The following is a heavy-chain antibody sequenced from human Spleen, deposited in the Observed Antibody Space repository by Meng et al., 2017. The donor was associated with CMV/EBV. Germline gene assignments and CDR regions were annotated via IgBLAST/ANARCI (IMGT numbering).Heavy chain of an antibody. Sequence: TVSSGSVSSGSSYWSWIRRQPRKGMEWIGYIYYSASTNYKPSIKSRVTISVDTSKNQFSLKLSSVTDADTAVYYCASSTSSGFYFDYWGQGTLVTVSS. CDR1: SGSVSSGSSY. J-gene: IGHJ4*02. D-gene: IGHD2-2*01. CDR3: ASSTSSGFYFDY. CDR2: IYYSAST. V-gene: IGHV4-61*01.